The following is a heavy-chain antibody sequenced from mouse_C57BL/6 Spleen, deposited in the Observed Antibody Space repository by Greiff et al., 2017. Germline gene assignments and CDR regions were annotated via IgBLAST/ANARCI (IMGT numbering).Heavy chain of an antibody. V-gene: IGHV1-15*01. CDR1: GYTFTDYE. CDR3: TRRSLDY. J-gene: IGHJ2*01. Sequence: VQLVESGAELVRPGASVTLSCKASGYTFTDYEMHWVKQTPVHGLEWIGAIDPETGGTAYNQKFKGKAILTADKSSSTAYMELRSLTSEDSAVYYCTRRSLDYWGQGTTLTVSS. CDR2: IDPETGGT.